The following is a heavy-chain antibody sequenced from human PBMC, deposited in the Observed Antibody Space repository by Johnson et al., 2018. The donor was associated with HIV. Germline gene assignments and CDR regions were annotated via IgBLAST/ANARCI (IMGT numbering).Heavy chain of an antibody. V-gene: IGHV3-30-3*01. CDR2: ISYDGRNK. CDR3: AREPRIAAFRDAFDI. Sequence: VQLVESGGGVVQPGRSLRLSCAASGFTFSSYAMHWVRQAPGKGPERVAVISYDGRNKYYADSVKGRFTISRDNSKNTLYLQMNSLRAEDTAVYYCAREPRIAAFRDAFDIWGQGTMVTVSS. D-gene: IGHD6-6*01. J-gene: IGHJ3*02. CDR1: GFTFSSYA.